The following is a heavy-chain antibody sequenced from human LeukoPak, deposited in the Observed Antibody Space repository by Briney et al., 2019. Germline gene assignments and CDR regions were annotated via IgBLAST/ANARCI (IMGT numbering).Heavy chain of an antibody. CDR3: TRFTQLLAAGIVY. CDR1: GFTFGDYA. Sequence: PGRSLRLSCTASGFTFGDYAMSWVRQAPGKGLEWVGFIRSKAYGGTTEYAASVKGRFTISRDDSKSIAYLQMNSLKTEDTAVYYCTRFTQLLAAGIVYWGQGTLVTVSS. V-gene: IGHV3-49*04. D-gene: IGHD2-2*01. J-gene: IGHJ4*02. CDR2: IRSKAYGGTT.